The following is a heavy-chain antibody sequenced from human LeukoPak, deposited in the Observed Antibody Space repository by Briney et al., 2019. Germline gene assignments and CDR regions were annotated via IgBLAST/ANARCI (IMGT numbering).Heavy chain of an antibody. D-gene: IGHD6-13*01. CDR2: INHSGST. CDR1: GGSFSGYY. Sequence: SETLSLTCAVYGGSFSGYYWSWIRQPPGKGLEWIWEINHSGSTNYNPSLKSRVTISVDTSKNQFSLKLSSVTAADTAVYYCASYTPGIAAADYWGQGTLVTVSS. CDR3: ASYTPGIAAADY. J-gene: IGHJ4*02. V-gene: IGHV4-34*01.